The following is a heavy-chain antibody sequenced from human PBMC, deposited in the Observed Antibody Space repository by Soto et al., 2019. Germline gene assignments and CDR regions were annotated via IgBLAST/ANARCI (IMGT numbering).Heavy chain of an antibody. V-gene: IGHV4-39*07. Sequence: SETLSLTCTVSGGSISSSSYYWGWIRQPPGKGLEWIGSIYYSGSTYYNPSLKSRVTISVDRSKNQFSLKLSSVTAADTAVYYCARVLWEVATDSHWFDPWGQGTLVTVSS. CDR3: ARVLWEVATDSHWFDP. CDR1: GGSISSSSYY. J-gene: IGHJ5*02. D-gene: IGHD5-12*01. CDR2: IYYSGST.